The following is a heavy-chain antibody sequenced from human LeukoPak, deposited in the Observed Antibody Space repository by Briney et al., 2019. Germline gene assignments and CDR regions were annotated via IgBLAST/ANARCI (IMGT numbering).Heavy chain of an antibody. D-gene: IGHD3-3*01. Sequence: SETLSLTCTVSGGSISSHYWSWIRQPPGKGLEWIGYIYYSGSTNYNPSLKSRVTISVDTSKDQFSLKLSSVTAADTAVYYCARADLEWLLYFDYWGQGPLVTVSS. CDR2: IYYSGST. CDR1: GGSISSHY. V-gene: IGHV4-59*11. CDR3: ARADLEWLLYFDY. J-gene: IGHJ4*02.